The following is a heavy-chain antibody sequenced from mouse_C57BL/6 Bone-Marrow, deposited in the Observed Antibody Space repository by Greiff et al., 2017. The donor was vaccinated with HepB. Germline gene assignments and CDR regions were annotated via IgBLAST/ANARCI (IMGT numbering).Heavy chain of an antibody. CDR1: GYAFSSSW. J-gene: IGHJ1*03. D-gene: IGHD1-1*01. Sequence: VQGVESGPELVKPGASVKISCKASGYAFSSSWMNWVKQRPGKGLEWIGRIYPGDGDTNYNGKFKGKATLTADKSSSTAYMQLSSLTSEDSAVYFCARIYYYGPWYFDVWGTGTTVTVSS. CDR2: IYPGDGDT. CDR3: ARIYYYGPWYFDV. V-gene: IGHV1-82*01.